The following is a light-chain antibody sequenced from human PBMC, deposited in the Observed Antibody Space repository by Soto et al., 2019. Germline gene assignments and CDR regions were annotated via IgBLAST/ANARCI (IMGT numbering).Light chain of an antibody. CDR2: AAS. J-gene: IGKJ4*01. Sequence: DIRLTQSPSFLSASVGDRVTITCRASQDISDYLAWYQQRPGKAPKLLIYAASTLQSGVPSRFSGSGSGTEVTLTISSLQPEDFATYSCQQLNSYPLTFGGGTKVEIK. V-gene: IGKV1-9*01. CDR1: QDISDY. CDR3: QQLNSYPLT.